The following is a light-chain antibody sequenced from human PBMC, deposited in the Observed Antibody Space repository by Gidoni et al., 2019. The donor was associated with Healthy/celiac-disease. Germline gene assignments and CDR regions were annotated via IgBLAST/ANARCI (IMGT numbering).Light chain of an antibody. J-gene: IGLJ2*01. CDR1: SLRSYY. CDR3: NSRDSSGNHVV. V-gene: IGLV3-19*01. Sequence: SSELTQDPAVSVALGQTVSITCQGDSLRSYYASWYQQKPGQAPVLVIYGKNNRPSGIPDRFSGSSSGNTDSLTITGAQAEDEADYYCNSRDSSGNHVVFGGGTKLTVL. CDR2: GKN.